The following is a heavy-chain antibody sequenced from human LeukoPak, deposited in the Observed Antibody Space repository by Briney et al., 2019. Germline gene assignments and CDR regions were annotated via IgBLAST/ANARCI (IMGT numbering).Heavy chain of an antibody. V-gene: IGHV4-59*01. CDR1: GGSISTYY. CDR3: ARGIGLRFLESHYMDV. Sequence: SETLSLTCTVSGGSISTYYWSWIRQPPGKGLEWIGYIYYSGSTNYNPSLKSRVTISVDTSKNQFSLKLSSVTAADTAVYYCARGIGLRFLESHYMDVWGKGTTVTVSS. D-gene: IGHD3-3*01. J-gene: IGHJ6*03. CDR2: IYYSGST.